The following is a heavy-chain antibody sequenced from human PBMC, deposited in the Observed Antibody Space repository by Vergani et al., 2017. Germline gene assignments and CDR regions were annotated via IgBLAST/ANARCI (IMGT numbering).Heavy chain of an antibody. V-gene: IGHV3-53*02. CDR2: IYSGGST. CDR1: GFTVSSNY. J-gene: IGHJ4*02. D-gene: IGHD1-26*01. CDR3: ARGDSGSYYGYDLFDY. Sequence: EVQLVETGGGLIQPGGSLRLSCAASGFTVSSNYMSWVRQAPGKGLEWVSVIYSGGSTYYADSVKGRFTISRDNSKNTLYLQMNILRAEDTAVYYCARGDSGSYYGYDLFDYWGQGTLVTVSS.